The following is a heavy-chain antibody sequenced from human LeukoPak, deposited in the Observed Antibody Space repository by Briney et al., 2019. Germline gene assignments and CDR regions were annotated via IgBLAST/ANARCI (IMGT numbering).Heavy chain of an antibody. CDR2: IIPIFGTA. V-gene: IGHV1-69*13. Sequence: SVKVSCKASGGTFSSYAISWVRQAPGQGLEWMGGIIPIFGTAKYAQKFQGRVTITADESTSTAYMELSSLRSEDTAVYYCARDSSDFRNLIPHWGQGTLVTVST. D-gene: IGHD1-14*01. J-gene: IGHJ1*01. CDR3: ARDSSDFRNLIPH. CDR1: GGTFSSYA.